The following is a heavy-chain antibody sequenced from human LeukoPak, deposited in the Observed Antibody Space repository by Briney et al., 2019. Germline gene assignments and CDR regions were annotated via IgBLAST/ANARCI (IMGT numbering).Heavy chain of an antibody. D-gene: IGHD5-12*01. Sequence: ASVKVSCKASGYTFSSYGISWVRQAPGQGLEWMGWISVYNGNTNYAQKLQGRVTMTTDTPTSTAYMELRSLRSDDTAVYYCARKARVNTSPFDYWGQGTLVNVSS. J-gene: IGHJ4*02. CDR1: GYTFSSYG. CDR2: ISVYNGNT. V-gene: IGHV1-18*01. CDR3: ARKARVNTSPFDY.